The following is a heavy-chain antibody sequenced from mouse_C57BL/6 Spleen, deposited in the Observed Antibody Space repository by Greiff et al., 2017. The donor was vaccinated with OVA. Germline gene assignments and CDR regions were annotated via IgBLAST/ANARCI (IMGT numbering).Heavy chain of an antibody. J-gene: IGHJ3*01. CDR3: AREGYDGYYPFAY. Sequence: VQLQQSGPELVKPGASVKISCKASGYAFSSSWMNWVQQRPGKGLEWIGRISPGDGDTNYNGKFKGQATLTADKPYSTASLQLSSLTSEDSAVYFCAREGYDGYYPFAYWGQGTLVTVSA. CDR1: GYAFSSSW. V-gene: IGHV1-82*01. CDR2: ISPGDGDT. D-gene: IGHD2-3*01.